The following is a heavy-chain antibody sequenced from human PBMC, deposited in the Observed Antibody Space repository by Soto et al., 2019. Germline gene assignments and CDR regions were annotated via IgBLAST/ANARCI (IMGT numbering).Heavy chain of an antibody. CDR3: IAHAPRLYSYYDLDY. CDR2: ISWNSGSI. V-gene: IGHV3-9*01. CDR1: GFTFDDFA. J-gene: IGHJ4*02. D-gene: IGHD5-12*01. Sequence: PWGSLRLSCAASGFTFDDFAMNWVRQAPGKGLEWVSGISWNSGSIDYVDSVKGRFTISRDNAKNTLYLQMNSLRSEDTAVYDCIAHAPRLYSYYDLDYWGRGTMVTVSS.